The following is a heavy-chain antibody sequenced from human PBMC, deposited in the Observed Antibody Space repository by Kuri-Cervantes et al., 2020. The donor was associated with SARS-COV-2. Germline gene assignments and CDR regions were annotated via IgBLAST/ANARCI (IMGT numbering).Heavy chain of an antibody. J-gene: IGHJ6*03. V-gene: IGHV3-49*03. CDR1: GFTFGDYA. CDR2: SRSKAYGGTS. D-gene: IGHD3-10*01. CDR3: TTGPSVAVRPDSYFYMDV. Sequence: GGSLRLCCTASGFTFGDYAMNWFRQTPGKGLEWVGFSRSKAYGGTSEYAASVKDRFTISRDDTGTIAYLQMNSLKTEDTAVYYCTTGPSVAVRPDSYFYMDVWGKGTTVTVSS.